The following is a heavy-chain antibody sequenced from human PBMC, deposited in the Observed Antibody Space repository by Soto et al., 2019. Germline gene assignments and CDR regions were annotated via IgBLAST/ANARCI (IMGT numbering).Heavy chain of an antibody. D-gene: IGHD6-13*01. CDR2: IVADNGNT. V-gene: IGHV1-58*02. CDR1: GFTFTSSA. J-gene: IGHJ1*01. Sequence: SVKVSCKASGFTFTSSAMQWVRQARGQRLEWMGWIVADNGNTNYAQKLQDRVTMTTDTSTSTAYMELRSLRSDDTAVYYCATYHSSSWYQYFQHWGQGTLVTVSS. CDR3: ATYHSSSWYQYFQH.